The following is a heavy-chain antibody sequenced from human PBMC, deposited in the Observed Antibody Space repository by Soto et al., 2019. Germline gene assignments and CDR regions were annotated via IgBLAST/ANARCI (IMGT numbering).Heavy chain of an antibody. V-gene: IGHV4-59*12. D-gene: IGHD3-22*01. CDR2: IYYSGST. CDR1: GGSISSYY. CDR3: ARVGGYYYDIHYYYYGMDV. Sequence: SETLSLTCTVSGGSISSYYWSWIRQPPGKGLEWIGYIYYSGSTNYNPSLKSRVTISVDTSKNQFSLKLSSVTAADTAVYYCARVGGYYYDIHYYYYGMDVWGQGTTVTVSS. J-gene: IGHJ6*02.